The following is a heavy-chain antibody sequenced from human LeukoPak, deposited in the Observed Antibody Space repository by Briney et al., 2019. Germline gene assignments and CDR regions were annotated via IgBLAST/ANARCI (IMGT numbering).Heavy chain of an antibody. CDR1: GGTFSSYA. CDR2: IIPIFGTA. D-gene: IGHD3-9*01. V-gene: IGHV1-69*01. CDR3: ARDLGRAYYDILTGYPRAHYGMDV. Sequence: GASVKVSCKASGGTFSSYAISWVRQAPGQGLEWMGGIIPIFGTANYAQKFQGRVTTTADESTSTAYMELSSLRSEDTAVYYCARDLGRAYYDILTGYPRAHYGMDVWGKGTTVTVSS. J-gene: IGHJ6*04.